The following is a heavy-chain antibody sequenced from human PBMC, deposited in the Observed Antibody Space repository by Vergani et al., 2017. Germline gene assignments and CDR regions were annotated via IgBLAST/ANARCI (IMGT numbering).Heavy chain of an antibody. Sequence: VQLVESGGGVVQPGRSLRLSCAASVFTFSSYWMSWVRQAPGKGLEWVSKIKQDGSEKYYVDSVKGRFTISRDNAKNSLYLQMNSLGAEDTAVYYCAGMSGYSYGFDYWGQGTLVTVSS. CDR2: IKQDGSEK. CDR3: AGMSGYSYGFDY. V-gene: IGHV3-7*01. CDR1: VFTFSSYW. D-gene: IGHD5-18*01. J-gene: IGHJ4*02.